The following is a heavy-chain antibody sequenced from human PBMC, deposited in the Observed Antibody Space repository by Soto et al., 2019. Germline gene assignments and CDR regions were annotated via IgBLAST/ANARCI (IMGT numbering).Heavy chain of an antibody. CDR2: INHSGST. CDR3: ARFSQGRWLQLNPSAVDY. V-gene: IGHV4-34*01. D-gene: IGHD5-12*01. J-gene: IGHJ4*02. CDR1: GGSFSGYY. Sequence: ASETLSLTCAVYGGSFSGYYWSWIRQPPGKGLEWIGEINHSGSTNYNPSLKSRVTISVDTSKNQFSLKLSSVTAADTAVYYCARFSQGRWLQLNPSAVDYWGQGTLVTVSS.